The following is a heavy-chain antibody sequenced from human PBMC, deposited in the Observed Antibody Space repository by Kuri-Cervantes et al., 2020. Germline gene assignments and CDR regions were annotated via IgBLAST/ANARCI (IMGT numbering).Heavy chain of an antibody. CDR2: IWYGGSNK. CDR1: GFTFSNYG. CDR3: ARDPLYCSGGSCYYGMDV. D-gene: IGHD2-15*01. J-gene: IGHJ6*02. V-gene: IGHV3-33*01. Sequence: GESLKISCAASGFTFSNYGMHWVHQAPGKGLEWVAVIWYGGSNKNYADSVKGRFTISRDNSKNTLYLQMNSLRAEDTAVYYCARDPLYCSGGSCYYGMDVWGQGTTVTVSS.